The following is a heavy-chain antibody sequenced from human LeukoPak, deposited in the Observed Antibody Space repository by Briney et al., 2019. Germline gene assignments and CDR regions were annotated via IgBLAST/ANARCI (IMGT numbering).Heavy chain of an antibody. J-gene: IGHJ5*02. CDR1: GGSFSGYY. D-gene: IGHD3-10*01. CDR3: ARGFGNYGSGSNWFDP. V-gene: IGHV4-34*01. Sequence: PSETLSLTCAVYGGSFSGYYWSWIRQPPGKGLEWIGEINHSGSTNYNPSLKSRVTISVDTSKNQFSLKLSSVTAADTAVYYCARGFGNYGSGSNWFDPWGQGTLVTVSS. CDR2: INHSGST.